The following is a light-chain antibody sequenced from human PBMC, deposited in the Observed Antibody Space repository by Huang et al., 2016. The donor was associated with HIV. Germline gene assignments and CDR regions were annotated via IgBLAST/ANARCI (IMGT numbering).Light chain of an antibody. CDR1: PDINNF. Sequence: AIRMTQSPSSLSASTGDRVNITCRASPDINNFLAWYKQKPGKAPNLLIYAASILETGVPSRFIGSGSGTEFNLSISCLQSEDFATYYCQQYYSYRTFGQGTQVEIK. CDR2: AAS. CDR3: QQYYSYRT. V-gene: IGKV1-8*01. J-gene: IGKJ1*01.